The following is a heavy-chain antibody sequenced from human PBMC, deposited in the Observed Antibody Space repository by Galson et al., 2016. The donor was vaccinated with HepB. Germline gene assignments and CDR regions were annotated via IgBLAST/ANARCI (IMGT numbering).Heavy chain of an antibody. D-gene: IGHD2-8*02. CDR3: ARDRALVAFDY. CDR1: GVSISSGGYY. J-gene: IGHJ4*02. CDR2: IVYRGT. V-gene: IGHV4-31*03. Sequence: TLSLTCTVSGVSISSGGYYWSWIRQHPGKGLEWIGYIVYRGTYYNPSLKSRVSMSADTSKNQFSLKLSSVTAADTAVYYCARDRALVAFDYWGQGTLVAVSS.